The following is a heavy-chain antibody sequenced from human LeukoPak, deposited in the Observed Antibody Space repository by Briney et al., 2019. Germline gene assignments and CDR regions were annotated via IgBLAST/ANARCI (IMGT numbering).Heavy chain of an antibody. CDR2: IYSSGST. Sequence: SETLSLTCTVSGASISSGSYYWSWIRHPAGKGLEWIGRIYSSGSTNYNPSLKSRGTISVATSKNQFSLKLRCVTAADTAVYYCAREPSPERGGVAFDIWGQGTMVTVSS. V-gene: IGHV4-61*02. D-gene: IGHD3-3*01. J-gene: IGHJ3*02. CDR3: AREPSPERGGVAFDI. CDR1: GASISSGSYY.